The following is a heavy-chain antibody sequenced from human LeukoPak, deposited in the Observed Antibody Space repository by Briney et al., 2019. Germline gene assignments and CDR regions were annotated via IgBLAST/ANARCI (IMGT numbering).Heavy chain of an antibody. V-gene: IGHV1-69*13. CDR2: IIPIFGTA. D-gene: IGHD6-19*01. CDR1: GGTFSSYA. CDR3: ARAQSGFGWPYYYYGMDV. Sequence: SVKVSCKASGGTFSSYAISWVRQAPGQGLEWMGGIIPIFGTANYAQKFQGRVTITADESTSTAYMELSSLRSEDTAVYYCARAQSGFGWPYYYYGMDVWGKGTTVTVSS. J-gene: IGHJ6*04.